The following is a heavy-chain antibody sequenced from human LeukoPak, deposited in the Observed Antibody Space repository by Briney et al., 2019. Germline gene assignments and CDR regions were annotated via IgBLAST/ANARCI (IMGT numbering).Heavy chain of an antibody. J-gene: IGHJ4*02. V-gene: IGHV3-23*01. Sequence: GGSLRLSCAASGFTFSSYAMSWVRQAPGKGLEWASSISVSGGRTHYADSEKGRFTISSDISKNTSYLQMNSLRADDTAVYYCARADYGDYVEYWGQGTLVTVSS. D-gene: IGHD4-17*01. CDR1: GFTFSSYA. CDR2: ISVSGGRT. CDR3: ARADYGDYVEY.